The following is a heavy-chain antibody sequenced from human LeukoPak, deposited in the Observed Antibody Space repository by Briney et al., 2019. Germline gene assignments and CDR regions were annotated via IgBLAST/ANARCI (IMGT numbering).Heavy chain of an antibody. V-gene: IGHV3-30*02. CDR1: GFTFSSYG. D-gene: IGHD5-24*01. J-gene: IGHJ4*02. CDR3: AKGAPRRDGYNRGFFDY. Sequence: GGSLRLSCAASGFTFSSYGMHWVRQAPGKGLEWVAFIRYDGSNKYYADSVKGRFTISRDNSKNTLYLQMNSLRAEDTAVYYCAKGAPRRDGYNRGFFDYWGKGTLVTVSS. CDR2: IRYDGSNK.